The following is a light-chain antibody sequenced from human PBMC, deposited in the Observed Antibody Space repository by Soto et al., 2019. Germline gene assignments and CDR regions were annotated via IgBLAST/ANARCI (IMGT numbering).Light chain of an antibody. J-gene: IGLJ3*02. Sequence: QSALTQPASVSGCPGQSITISCTGTSSDVGGYNYVSWYQHHPGKAPKLIIYDVSNRPSGVSNRFSGSKSGNTASLTISGLQAEDEADYHCSSYTTSGTFGVFGGGTKLTVL. CDR3: SSYTTSGTFGV. V-gene: IGLV2-14*03. CDR1: SSDVGGYNY. CDR2: DVS.